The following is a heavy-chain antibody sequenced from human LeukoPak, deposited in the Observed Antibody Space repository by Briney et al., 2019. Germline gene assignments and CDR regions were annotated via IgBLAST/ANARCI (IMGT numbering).Heavy chain of an antibody. D-gene: IGHD6-19*01. CDR3: ARDGGGWYKTNYFDY. V-gene: IGHV7-4-1*02. J-gene: IGHJ4*02. CDR1: GYTFTGYY. CDR2: INTNTGNP. Sequence: ASVKVSCKASGYTFTGYYMHWVRQAPGQGLEWMGWINTNTGNPTYAQGFTGRFVFSLDTSVSTAYLQISSLKAEDTAVYYCARDGGGWYKTNYFDYWGQGTLVTVSS.